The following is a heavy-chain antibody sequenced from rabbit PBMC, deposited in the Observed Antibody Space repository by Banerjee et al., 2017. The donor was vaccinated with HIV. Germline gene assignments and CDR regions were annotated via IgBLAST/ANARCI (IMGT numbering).Heavy chain of an antibody. J-gene: IGHJ6*01. CDR1: GFSFSSSYY. CDR2: IYAGSSGST. V-gene: IGHV1S40*01. Sequence: QSLEESGGDLVKPGASLTLTCTASGFSFSSSYYMCWVRQAPGKGLEWIACIYAGSSGSTYYASWAKGRFTISKTSSTTVTLQMTSLTAADTATYFCARAVVYSYDDYGDGYGMDLWGQGTLVTVS. D-gene: IGHD2-1*01. CDR3: ARAVVYSYDDYGDGYGMDL.